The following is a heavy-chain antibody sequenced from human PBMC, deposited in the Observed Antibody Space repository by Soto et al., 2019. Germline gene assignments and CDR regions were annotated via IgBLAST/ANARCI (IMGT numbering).Heavy chain of an antibody. V-gene: IGHV5-51*01. J-gene: IGHJ2*01. CDR2: IYPGDSDT. D-gene: IGHD3-3*01. CDR1: GYSFTSYW. CDR3: ARRHYYVWCGYPFYWYFDR. Sequence: PGESLKISCKGSGYSFTSYWIGWVRQMPGKGLEWMGIIYPGDSDTRYSPSFQGQVTISADKSISTAYLQWSSLKASDTAMYYCARRHYYVWCGYPFYWYFDRWGRGTLVPDSS.